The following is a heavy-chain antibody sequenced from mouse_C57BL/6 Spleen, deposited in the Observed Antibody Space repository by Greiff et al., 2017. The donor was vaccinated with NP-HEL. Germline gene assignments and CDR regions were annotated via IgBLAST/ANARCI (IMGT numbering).Heavy chain of an antibody. D-gene: IGHD1-1*01. Sequence: VQLQQSGPELVKPGASVKIPCKASGYTFTDYNMDWVKQSHGKSLEWIGDINPNNGGTIYNQTFKGKATLTVDKSSSTAYMELRSLTSEDTAVYYCARRDGSSYGWFAYWGQGTLVTVSA. V-gene: IGHV1-18*01. CDR2: INPNNGGT. CDR3: ARRDGSSYGWFAY. J-gene: IGHJ3*01. CDR1: GYTFTDYN.